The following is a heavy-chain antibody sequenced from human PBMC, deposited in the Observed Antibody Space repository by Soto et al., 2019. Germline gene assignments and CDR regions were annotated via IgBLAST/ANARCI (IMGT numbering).Heavy chain of an antibody. D-gene: IGHD2-15*01. J-gene: IGHJ5*02. CDR3: ARYDGCSLFNWFDP. V-gene: IGHV4-59*08. Sequence: QVQLQESGPGLVKPSETLFLTCTVSGASISSYYWSWIRQPPGKGLEWIGYIYYSGSTNYNPSLKSRGTISVDTSNKQCSLKLNSVTAADTAVYYCARYDGCSLFNWFDPWGQGTLVTVSS. CDR2: IYYSGST. CDR1: GASISSYY.